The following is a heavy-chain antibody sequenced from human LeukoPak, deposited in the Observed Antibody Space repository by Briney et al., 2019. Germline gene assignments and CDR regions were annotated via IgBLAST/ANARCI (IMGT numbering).Heavy chain of an antibody. D-gene: IGHD2-2*01. V-gene: IGHV1-2*02. CDR1: GYTFTGYY. J-gene: IGHJ3*02. Sequence: ASVKVSCKASGYTFTGYYMHWVRQAPGQGLEWMGWINPNSGGTNYAEKFQGRVTMTRDTSTSTAYMELSRLTSDDTAVYYCARGSVIVSAATTRAFDIWGQGTMVTVSS. CDR3: ARGSVIVSAATTRAFDI. CDR2: INPNSGGT.